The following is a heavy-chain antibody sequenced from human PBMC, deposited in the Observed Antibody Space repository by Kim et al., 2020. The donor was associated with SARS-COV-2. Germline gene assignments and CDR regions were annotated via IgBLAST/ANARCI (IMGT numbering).Heavy chain of an antibody. CDR3: VRIYCSGGVCYPGGDFDC. CDR1: GYTFGSYG. Sequence: ASVKVSCKASGYTFGSYGISWVRQAPGQGLEWMGWINAYDGYTNYAQKLQDRVTMTTDTSTSTAYMELRNLRSDDTAVYYCVRIYCSGGVCYPGGDFDCWGQGTLVTVSS. J-gene: IGHJ4*02. D-gene: IGHD2-8*02. V-gene: IGHV1-18*01. CDR2: INAYDGYT.